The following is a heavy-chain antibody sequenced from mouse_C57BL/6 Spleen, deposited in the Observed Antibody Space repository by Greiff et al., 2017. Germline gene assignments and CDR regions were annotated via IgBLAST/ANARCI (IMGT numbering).Heavy chain of an antibody. Sequence: QVQLQQPGTELVKPGASVKLSCKASGYTFTSFCMHWVKQRPGQGLEWIGNINPSDGGTNYTENFKSKATLTVDKSSSTAYMQLISLKSEDSAVYECARSYDYGSYDLDYWGQGTTLTVSS. CDR3: ARSYDYGSYDLDY. J-gene: IGHJ2*01. V-gene: IGHV1-53*01. CDR1: GYTFTSFC. CDR2: INPSDGGT. D-gene: IGHD2-4*01.